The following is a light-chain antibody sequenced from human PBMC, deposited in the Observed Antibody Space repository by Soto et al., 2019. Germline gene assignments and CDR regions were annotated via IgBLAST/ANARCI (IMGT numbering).Light chain of an antibody. Sequence: QSALTQPASVSGSPGQSITISCTGTSSDVGRYNYVSWYQQHPGKAPKLMIYEVSNRPSGVSNRFSASKSGNTASLTISGLQAEDEADYYCTSYTSSTTWVFGGGTNLTVL. J-gene: IGLJ3*02. CDR1: SSDVGRYNY. V-gene: IGLV2-14*01. CDR3: TSYTSSTTWV. CDR2: EVS.